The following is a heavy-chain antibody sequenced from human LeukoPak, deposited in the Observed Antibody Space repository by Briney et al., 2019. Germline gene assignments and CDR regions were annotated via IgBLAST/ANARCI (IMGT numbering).Heavy chain of an antibody. CDR3: AKDQSAIRFDC. V-gene: IGHV3-30*02. J-gene: IGHJ4*02. Sequence: PGGSLRLSCATSGFTFSSYAMHWVRQAPGKGLEWVAFIRYDGNNKYYADSVKGRFTISRDNSKSTLFLQMNSLRPEDTAVYYCAKDQSAIRFDCWGQGTLVTVSS. CDR1: GFTFSSYA. D-gene: IGHD2-2*02. CDR2: IRYDGNNK.